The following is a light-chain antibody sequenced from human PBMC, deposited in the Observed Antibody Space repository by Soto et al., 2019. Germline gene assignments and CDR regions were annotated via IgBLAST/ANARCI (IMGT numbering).Light chain of an antibody. Sequence: EIVLTQSPGTLSLSPGERATLSCRASQSVSSSYLAWYQQKPGQATRLLIYGASSRATGIPDRFSGSGSGTDFTLTISRLEPEEFAVYYCQQYGSSPQTFGQGTKVEIK. CDR1: QSVSSSY. CDR3: QQYGSSPQT. CDR2: GAS. J-gene: IGKJ1*01. V-gene: IGKV3-20*01.